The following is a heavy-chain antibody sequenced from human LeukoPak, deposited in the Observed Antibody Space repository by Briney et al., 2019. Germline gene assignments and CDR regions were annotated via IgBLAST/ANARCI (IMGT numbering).Heavy chain of an antibody. CDR1: GFTFTSSA. Sequence: SVKVSCKASGFTFTSSAMQWVRQARGQRLEWIGWIVVGSGNKNYAQKFQERVTITRDMSKSKAYMELSSLRSEDTAVYYCAADPGYSYGIDAFDIWGQGTMVTVSS. D-gene: IGHD5-18*01. J-gene: IGHJ3*02. V-gene: IGHV1-58*02. CDR3: AADPGYSYGIDAFDI. CDR2: IVVGSGNK.